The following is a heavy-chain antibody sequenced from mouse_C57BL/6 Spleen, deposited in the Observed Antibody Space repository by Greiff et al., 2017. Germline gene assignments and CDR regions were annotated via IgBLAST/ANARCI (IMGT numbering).Heavy chain of an antibody. CDR2: INPSSGYT. J-gene: IGHJ2*01. CDR1: GYTFTSYW. CDR3: AREGLRRPYDY. D-gene: IGHD2-4*01. V-gene: IGHV1-7*01. Sequence: VQLQQSGAELAKPGASVKLSCKASGYTFTSYWMHWVKQRPGQGLEWIGYINPSSGYTKYNQKFKDKATLTADKSSRTAYMQLSSLTYEDSAVYYCAREGLRRPYDYWGQGTTLTVSS.